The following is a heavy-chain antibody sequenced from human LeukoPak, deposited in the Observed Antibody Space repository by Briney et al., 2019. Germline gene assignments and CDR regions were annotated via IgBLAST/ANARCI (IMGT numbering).Heavy chain of an antibody. CDR2: IYHTGGA. Sequence: PSETLSLTCAVSGVPISSHSWWSWVRQPPGKGLEWIGEIYHTGGANYKPSLKSRVTMSVDTSNNHFSLKLTSVTAADTAVYFCAYNRDFALDNWGQGTLVTVSS. D-gene: IGHD1-14*01. J-gene: IGHJ4*02. CDR3: AYNRDFALDN. V-gene: IGHV4/OR15-8*01. CDR1: GVPISSHSW.